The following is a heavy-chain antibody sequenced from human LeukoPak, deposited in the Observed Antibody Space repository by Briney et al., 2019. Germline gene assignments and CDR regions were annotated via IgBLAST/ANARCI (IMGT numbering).Heavy chain of an antibody. J-gene: IGHJ4*02. Sequence: PSETLSLTCTVSGGSISSYYWSWIRQPPGKGLEWIGYIYYSGSTNYNPSLKSRVTISVDTSKNQFSLKLSSVTAVDTAVYYCARAVAAAGFFDYWGQGTLVTVSS. CDR3: ARAVAAAGFFDY. CDR1: GGSISSYY. D-gene: IGHD6-13*01. CDR2: IYYSGST. V-gene: IGHV4-59*01.